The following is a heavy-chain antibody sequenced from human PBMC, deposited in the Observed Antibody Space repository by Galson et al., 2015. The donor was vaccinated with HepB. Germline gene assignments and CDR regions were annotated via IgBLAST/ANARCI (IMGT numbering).Heavy chain of an antibody. V-gene: IGHV3-74*01. J-gene: IGHJ4*02. D-gene: IGHD1-26*01. Sequence: SLRLSCAASTFIFSSYWMHWVRQAPGKGLVWVSRINSDGSSTSYADSVKGRFTISRDNAKNTLYLQMNSLRAEDTAVYYCARDLVGATQIIDYWGQGTLVTVSS. CDR2: INSDGSST. CDR3: ARDLVGATQIIDY. CDR1: TFIFSSYW.